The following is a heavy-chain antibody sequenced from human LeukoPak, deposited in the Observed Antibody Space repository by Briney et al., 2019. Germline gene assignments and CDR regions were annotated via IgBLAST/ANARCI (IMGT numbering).Heavy chain of an antibody. D-gene: IGHD6-19*01. CDR3: AKDYRSSGFYAYFQH. V-gene: IGHV3-43*01. CDR1: GFTVDDYT. J-gene: IGHJ1*01. Sequence: GGSLRLSCAASGFTVDDYTMHWVRQAPGKGLEWVSLISWDGDSTYYADSVEGRFTISRDISKNSLYLQMNSLRIEDTAFYYCAKDYRSSGFYAYFQHWGQGTLVTVSS. CDR2: ISWDGDST.